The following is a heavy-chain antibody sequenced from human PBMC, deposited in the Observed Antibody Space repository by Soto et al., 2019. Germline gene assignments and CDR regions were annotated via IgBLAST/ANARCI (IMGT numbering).Heavy chain of an antibody. CDR2: ISYDGSDK. CDR1: GFTFSNYA. D-gene: IGHD5-18*01. CDR3: ARDTGPNGYNYYYFGMDV. J-gene: IGHJ6*02. Sequence: PGGSLRLSFASSGFTFSNYAMHWVLQAPGKGLEWVAVISYDGSDKYNANSVKGRFTISRDNSKNTLYLQMNSLRAEDTAVYYCARDTGPNGYNYYYFGMDVWGQGTTVTVSS. V-gene: IGHV3-30-3*01.